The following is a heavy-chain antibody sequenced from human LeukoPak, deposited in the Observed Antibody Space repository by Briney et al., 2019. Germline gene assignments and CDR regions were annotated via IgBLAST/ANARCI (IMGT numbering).Heavy chain of an antibody. V-gene: IGHV1-2*02. D-gene: IGHD6-13*01. J-gene: IGHJ5*02. CDR1: GYTFTGDY. Sequence: ASVKVSCKASGYTFTGDYMHWLRQAPGQWLDWMVWINPNSGCTNYAQKFQGRVTMTRDTSMSTAYMELSRLRFDDRAVYYCASSLAASFFDPWGRGTLVTVSS. CDR2: INPNSGCT. CDR3: ASSLAASFFDP.